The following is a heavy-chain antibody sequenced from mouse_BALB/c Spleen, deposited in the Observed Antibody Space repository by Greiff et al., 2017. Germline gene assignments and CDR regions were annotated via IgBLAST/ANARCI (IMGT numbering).Heavy chain of an antibody. CDR1: GYSITSGYY. J-gene: IGHJ4*01. V-gene: IGHV3-6*02. CDR3: ARTTMSRVDY. Sequence: DVQLQESGPGLVKPSQSLSLTCSVTGYSITSGYYWNWIRQFPGNKLEWMGYISYDGSNNYNPSLKNRISITRDTSKNQFFLKLNSVTTEDTATYYSARTTMSRVDYWGQGTSVTVSS. D-gene: IGHD2-4*01. CDR2: ISYDGSN.